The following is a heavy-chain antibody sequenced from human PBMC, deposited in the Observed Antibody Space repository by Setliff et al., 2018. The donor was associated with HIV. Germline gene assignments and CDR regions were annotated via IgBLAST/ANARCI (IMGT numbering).Heavy chain of an antibody. CDR3: ARDNWGEDF. CDR1: GYSISSGFY. CDR2: IFHSGNT. V-gene: IGHV4-38-2*02. D-gene: IGHD7-27*01. J-gene: IGHJ4*02. Sequence: SETLSLTCNVSGYSISSGFYWGWIRQPPGKGLEWIGNIFHSGNTDQNPSLKSRVTMSVETSENQFSLRLNSVTAADTAVYYCARDNWGEDFWGQGTQVTVSS.